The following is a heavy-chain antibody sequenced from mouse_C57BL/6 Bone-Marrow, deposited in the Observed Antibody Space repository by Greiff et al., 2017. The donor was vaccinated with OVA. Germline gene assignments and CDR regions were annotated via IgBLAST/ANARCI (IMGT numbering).Heavy chain of an antibody. D-gene: IGHD2-1*01. CDR1: GYTFTTYP. CDR3: ARTDGNYVGWFAY. V-gene: IGHV1-47*01. CDR2: FHPYNDDT. J-gene: IGHJ3*01. Sequence: VQLQQSGAELVKPGASVKMSCKASGYTFTTYPIEWMKQNHGKSLECIGNFHPYNDDTKYNEKFKGKATLTVEKSSSTVYLELSRLTSDDSAVYCCARTDGNYVGWFAYWGQGTLVTVSA.